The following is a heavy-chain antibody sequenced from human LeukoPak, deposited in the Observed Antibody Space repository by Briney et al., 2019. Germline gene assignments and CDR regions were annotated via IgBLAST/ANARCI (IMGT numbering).Heavy chain of an antibody. CDR1: GFTFSSYE. V-gene: IGHV3-21*01. D-gene: IGHD6-19*01. CDR2: ISSSSSYI. CDR3: ARNTVAGIRGANAFDI. Sequence: GGSLRLSCAASGFTFSSYEMNWVRQAPGKGLEWVSSISSSSSYIYYADSVKGRFTISRDNAKNSLYLQMNSLRAEDTAVYYCARNTVAGIRGANAFDIWGQGTMVTVSS. J-gene: IGHJ3*02.